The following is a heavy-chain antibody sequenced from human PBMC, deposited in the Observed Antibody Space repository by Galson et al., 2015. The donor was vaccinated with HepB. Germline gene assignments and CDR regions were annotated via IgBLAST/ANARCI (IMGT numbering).Heavy chain of an antibody. CDR3: AKDPGGIAVADNYFDY. CDR1: GFTFSSYG. CDR2: ISYDGSNK. D-gene: IGHD6-19*01. J-gene: IGHJ4*02. V-gene: IGHV3-30*18. Sequence: SLRLSCAASGFTFSSYGMHWVRQAPGKGLEWVAVISYDGSNKYYADSVKGRFTISRDNSKNTLYLQMNSLRAEDTAVYYCAKDPGGIAVADNYFDYWGQGTLVTVSS.